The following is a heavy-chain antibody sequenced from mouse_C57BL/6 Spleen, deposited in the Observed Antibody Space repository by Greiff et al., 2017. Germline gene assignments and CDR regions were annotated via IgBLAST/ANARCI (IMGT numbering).Heavy chain of an antibody. V-gene: IGHV1-52*01. CDR2: IDPSDSET. J-gene: IGHJ2*01. CDR3: ARGEVVAHFDY. D-gene: IGHD1-1*01. CDR1: GYTFTSYW. Sequence: QQPGAELVRPGSSVKLSCKASGYTFTSYWMHWVKQRPIQGLEWIGNIDPSDSETHYNQKFKDKATLTVDKSSSTAYMQLSSLTSEDSAVYYCARGEVVAHFDYWGQGTTLTVSS.